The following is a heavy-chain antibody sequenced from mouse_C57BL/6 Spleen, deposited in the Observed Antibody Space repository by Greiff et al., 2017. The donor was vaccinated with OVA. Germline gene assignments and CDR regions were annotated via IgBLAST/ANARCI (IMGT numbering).Heavy chain of an antibody. Sequence: QVQLQQSGPELVKPGASVKISCKASGYAFSSSWMNWVKQRPGKGLEWIGRIYPGDGDTNYNGKFKGKATLTADKSSSTAYMQLSSLTSEDSAVYFCARYIRGYAMDYWGQGTSVTVSS. CDR1: GYAFSSSW. CDR2: IYPGDGDT. J-gene: IGHJ4*01. V-gene: IGHV1-82*01. CDR3: ARYIRGYAMDY. D-gene: IGHD1-3*01.